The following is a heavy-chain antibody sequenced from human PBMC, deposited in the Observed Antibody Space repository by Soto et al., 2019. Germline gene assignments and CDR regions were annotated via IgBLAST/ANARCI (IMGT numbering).Heavy chain of an antibody. CDR3: ARGVAARGREGDWFDP. Sequence: SSETLSLTCTVSGGSISSGGYYWSWIRQHPGKGLEWIGYIYYSGRTYYNPSLKSRVTISVDTSKNQFSLKLSSVTAADTAVYYCARGVAARGREGDWFDPWGQGTLVTVSS. J-gene: IGHJ5*02. D-gene: IGHD6-6*01. CDR2: IYYSGRT. CDR1: GGSISSGGYY. V-gene: IGHV4-31*03.